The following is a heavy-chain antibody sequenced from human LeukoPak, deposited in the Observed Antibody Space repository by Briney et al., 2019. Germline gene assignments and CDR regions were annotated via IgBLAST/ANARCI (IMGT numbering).Heavy chain of an antibody. CDR1: GFTFSSYE. D-gene: IGHD3-10*01. V-gene: IGHV3-48*03. CDR3: ARLMVRGVPFDY. J-gene: IGHJ4*02. CDR2: ISSSGSTI. Sequence: GGSLRLSCAASGFTFSSYEMNWVRQAPGKGLEWVSYISSSGSTIYYADSVKGRFTISRDNAKNSLYLQMNSLRAEDTAVYYCARLMVRGVPFDYWAREPWSPSPQ.